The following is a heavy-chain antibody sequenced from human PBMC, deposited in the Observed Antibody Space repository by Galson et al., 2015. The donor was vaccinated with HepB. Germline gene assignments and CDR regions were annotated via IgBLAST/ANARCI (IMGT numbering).Heavy chain of an antibody. CDR3: ARAIQLGVFDY. Sequence: SVKVSCKASGGTFSSYTISWVRQAPGQGLEWMGRIIPILGIANYAQKFQGRVTITADKSASTAYMELSSLRSEDTAVYYCARAIQLGVFDYWGQGTLVTVSS. CDR1: GGTFSSYT. CDR2: IIPILGIA. J-gene: IGHJ4*02. D-gene: IGHD5-18*01. V-gene: IGHV1-69*02.